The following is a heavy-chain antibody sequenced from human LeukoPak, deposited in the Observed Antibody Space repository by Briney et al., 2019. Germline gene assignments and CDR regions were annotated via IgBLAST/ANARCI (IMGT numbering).Heavy chain of an antibody. V-gene: IGHV3-74*01. J-gene: IGHJ3*02. D-gene: IGHD3-22*01. Sequence: GGSLRLSCAASGFTFSIYWMHWVRQAPGKGLVWVSHINNDGSYTTYADSVKGRFTISRDNAKNTLYLQMNSLRAEDTAVYYCARDSSYSTAIWGQGTMVTVSS. CDR3: ARDSSYSTAI. CDR2: INNDGSYT. CDR1: GFTFSIYW.